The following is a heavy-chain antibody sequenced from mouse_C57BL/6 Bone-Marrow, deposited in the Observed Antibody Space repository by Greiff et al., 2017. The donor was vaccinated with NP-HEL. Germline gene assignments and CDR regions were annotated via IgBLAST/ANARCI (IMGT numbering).Heavy chain of an antibody. D-gene: IGHD3-3*01. CDR2: INPKNGAT. Sequence: EVQLQQSGPELVKPGASVKIPCKASGYTFTDYNMDWVKQSHGKSLEWIGDINPKNGATIDNQKFKGKATLTVDKSSSTAYMELRSLTSEDTAVDYCARQKGPYYFDYWGQGTTLTVSS. CDR1: GYTFTDYN. CDR3: ARQKGPYYFDY. J-gene: IGHJ2*01. V-gene: IGHV1-18*01.